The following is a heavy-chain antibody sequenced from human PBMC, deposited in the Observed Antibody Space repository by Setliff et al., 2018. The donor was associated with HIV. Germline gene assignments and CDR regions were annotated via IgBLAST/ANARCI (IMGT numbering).Heavy chain of an antibody. J-gene: IGHJ3*02. CDR1: GDSFDRYG. CDR2: ISGFNGNT. D-gene: IGHD6-19*01. V-gene: IGHV1-18*01. Sequence: ASVKVSCKASGDSFDRYGLSWVRQAPGQGLEWMGWISGFNGNTKYAQSFPDRVAMTTETATSTASMEMRSLRSDDTVVYFCARVPYRSAWFSGGHDAFYIWGQGTMVTVSS. CDR3: ARVPYRSAWFSGGHDAFYI.